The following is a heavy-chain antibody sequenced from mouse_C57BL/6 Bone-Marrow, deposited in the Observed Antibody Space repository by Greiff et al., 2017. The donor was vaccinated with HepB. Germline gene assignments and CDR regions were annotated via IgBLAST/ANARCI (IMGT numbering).Heavy chain of an antibody. D-gene: IGHD2-4*01. CDR2: IYPSDSET. Sequence: QVQLKQPGAELVRPGSSVKLSCKASGYTFTSYWMDWVKQRPGQGLEWIGNIYPSDSETHYNQKFKDKATLTVDKSSSTAYMQLSSLTSEDSAVYYCARWDYYDCDWGFAYWGQGTLVTVSS. V-gene: IGHV1-61*01. CDR3: ARWDYYDCDWGFAY. J-gene: IGHJ3*01. CDR1: GYTFTSYW.